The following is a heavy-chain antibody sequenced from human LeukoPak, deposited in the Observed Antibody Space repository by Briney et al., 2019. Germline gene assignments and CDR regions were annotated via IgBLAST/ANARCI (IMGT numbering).Heavy chain of an antibody. CDR3: AREDYDFWSGSIY. D-gene: IGHD3-3*01. CDR2: IYYSGST. J-gene: IGHJ4*02. Sequence: SETLSLTCTVSGGSISSYYWSWIRQPAGKGLEWIGYIYYSGSTNYNPSLKSRVTISVDTSKNQFSLKLSSVTAADTAVYYCAREDYDFWSGSIYWGQGTLVTVSS. CDR1: GGSISSYY. V-gene: IGHV4-59*01.